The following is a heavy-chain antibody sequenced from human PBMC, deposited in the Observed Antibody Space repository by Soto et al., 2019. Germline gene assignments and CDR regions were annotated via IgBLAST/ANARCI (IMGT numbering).Heavy chain of an antibody. J-gene: IGHJ3*02. D-gene: IGHD1-26*01. V-gene: IGHV1-3*01. Sequence: QVQLVQSGAEVKKPGASVKVSCRASGYTFTTYTLLWVRQAPGQRLEWMAWINPGNGDTKYSQNFQGRVTATRDTSASTAYMEMSSLRSEDTATYYCVRKQPGFQIGWAWALDIWGQGTMVTVSS. CDR1: GYTFTTYT. CDR2: INPGNGDT. CDR3: VRKQPGFQIGWAWALDI.